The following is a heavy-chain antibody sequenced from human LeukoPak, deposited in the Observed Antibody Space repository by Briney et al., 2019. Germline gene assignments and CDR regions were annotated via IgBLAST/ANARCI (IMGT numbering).Heavy chain of an antibody. CDR3: AKVSVGFPPMGGDSHHDDAFDI. J-gene: IGHJ3*02. D-gene: IGHD2-21*01. V-gene: IGHV3-20*04. CDR1: GFTFDDYG. CDR2: INWNGGST. Sequence: GGSLRLSCAASGFTFDDYGMSWVRQAPGKGLEWVSGINWNGGSTGYADSVKGRFTISRDNSKNTLYLQMNGLRAEDTAVYYCAKVSVGFPPMGGDSHHDDAFDIWGQGTMGTVSS.